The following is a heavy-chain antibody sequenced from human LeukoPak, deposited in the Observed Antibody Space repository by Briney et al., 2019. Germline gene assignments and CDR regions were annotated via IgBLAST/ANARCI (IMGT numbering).Heavy chain of an antibody. Sequence: GGSLRLSCAASGFTFSSYAMSWVRQAPGKGLEWVSAISGSGGSTYYADSVKGRFTISRDNSKNTLYLQMNSLRAEDTAVYYCAKDRQMVRGVNGWFDPWGQGTLVTVSS. V-gene: IGHV3-23*01. CDR3: AKDRQMVRGVNGWFDP. CDR1: GFTFSSYA. CDR2: ISGSGGST. J-gene: IGHJ5*02. D-gene: IGHD3-10*01.